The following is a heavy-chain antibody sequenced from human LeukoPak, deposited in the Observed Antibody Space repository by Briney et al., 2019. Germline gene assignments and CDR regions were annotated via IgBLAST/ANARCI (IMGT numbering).Heavy chain of an antibody. CDR3: ARAAGMGEYFQH. J-gene: IGHJ1*01. D-gene: IGHD1-14*01. Sequence: ASVKVSCKASGYTFTSYGISWVRQAPGQGLEWMGWTSAYNGNTNYEQKLQGRVTMTTDTSTSTAYMELRSLRSDDTAVYYCARAAGMGEYFQHWGQGTLVTVSS. V-gene: IGHV1-18*01. CDR1: GYTFTSYG. CDR2: TSAYNGNT.